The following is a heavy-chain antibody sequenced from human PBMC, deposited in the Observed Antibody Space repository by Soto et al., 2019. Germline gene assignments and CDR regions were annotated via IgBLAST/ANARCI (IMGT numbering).Heavy chain of an antibody. CDR1: GDTFNFYS. J-gene: IGHJ4*02. CDR2: INPILSMS. V-gene: IGHV1-69*02. Sequence: QVQLVQSGAEVKKPGSSVRVSCKASGDTFNFYSINWVRQAPGLELEWMGRINPILSMSNYAQRFQGRVTKTADKSTSTAYMALSSLRSEDTAMYYCASSYGSGYPAFDSWGQGALVTVSS. CDR3: ASSYGSGYPAFDS. D-gene: IGHD3-10*01.